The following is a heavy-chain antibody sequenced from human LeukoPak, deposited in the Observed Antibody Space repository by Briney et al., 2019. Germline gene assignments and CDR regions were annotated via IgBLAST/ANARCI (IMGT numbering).Heavy chain of an antibody. Sequence: TSETLSLTCTVSGGSISSGSYYWSWIRQPAGKGLEWIGRIYTSGSTNYNPSLKSRVTISVDTSKNQFSLKLSSVTAADTAVYYCARVRGYSYDSSDFDYWGQGTLVTVSS. CDR3: ARVRGYSYDSSDFDY. CDR1: GGSISSGSYY. D-gene: IGHD5-18*01. J-gene: IGHJ4*02. CDR2: IYTSGST. V-gene: IGHV4-61*02.